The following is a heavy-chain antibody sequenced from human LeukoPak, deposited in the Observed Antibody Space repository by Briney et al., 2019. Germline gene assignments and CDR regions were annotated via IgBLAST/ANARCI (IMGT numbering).Heavy chain of an antibody. J-gene: IGHJ4*02. Sequence: GGSLRLSCAASGGTFSSDAMSWGRKAPGKGLEWVSAVCGSGGGTYYEDSVKGRFTISRDNSKHALYLQMNSLSAVDTAVYYGAKAGVRGYCSSTSCYILENYFDYWGQGTLVTVSS. D-gene: IGHD2-2*01. CDR3: AKAGVRGYCSSTSCYILENYFDY. CDR1: GGTFSSDA. V-gene: IGHV3-23*01. CDR2: VCGSGGGT.